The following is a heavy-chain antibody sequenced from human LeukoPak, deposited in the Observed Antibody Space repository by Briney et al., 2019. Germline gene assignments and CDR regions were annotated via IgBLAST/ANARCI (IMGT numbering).Heavy chain of an antibody. J-gene: IGHJ4*02. CDR2: IYSSGTT. Sequence: SETLSLTCTVSGVSMNSYYWSWIRQPPGHGLEWLGYIYSSGTTDYNPSFRSRATISIDTFRNQFSLKMSSVTAADTAVYFCASGTGYRTSWYYFDYWGQGTLVTVSS. CDR1: GVSMNSYY. CDR3: ASGTGYRTSWYYFDY. D-gene: IGHD6-13*01. V-gene: IGHV4-59*08.